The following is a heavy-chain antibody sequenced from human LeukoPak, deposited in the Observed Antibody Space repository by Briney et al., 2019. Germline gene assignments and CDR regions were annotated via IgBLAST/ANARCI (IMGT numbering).Heavy chain of an antibody. CDR1: GGSISSYY. V-gene: IGHV4-59*08. CDR3: ARGFSSAWYAEFFQH. D-gene: IGHD6-19*01. J-gene: IGHJ1*01. Sequence: SETLSLTCAVSGGSISSYYWSWIRQPPGKGLEWIGYIYYSGSINYNPSLKSRVTISVDTSKNQFSLKLTSVTAADTAVYYCARGFSSAWYAEFFQHWGQGTLVAVSS. CDR2: IYYSGSI.